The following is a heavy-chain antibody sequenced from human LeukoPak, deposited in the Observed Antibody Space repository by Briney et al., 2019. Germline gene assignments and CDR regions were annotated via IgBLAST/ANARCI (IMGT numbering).Heavy chain of an antibody. V-gene: IGHV3-7*01. J-gene: IGHJ4*02. CDR3: ARESMIVVVIIWSYFDY. CDR2: MNQDGSAK. D-gene: IGHD3-22*01. CDR1: GFTFSDSW. Sequence: GGSLRLSCAASGFTFSDSWMSWVRQAPGKGLEWVANMNQDGSAKGYVDSVKGRFTISRANARNSLYLQMSSLRPEDTAVYYCARESMIVVVIIWSYFDYWGQGTLVTVSS.